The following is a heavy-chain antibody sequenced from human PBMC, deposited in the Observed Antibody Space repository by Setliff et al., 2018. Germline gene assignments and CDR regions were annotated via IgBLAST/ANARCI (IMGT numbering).Heavy chain of an antibody. CDR3: ARGPSPTVTPSRLIYFYHMDV. J-gene: IGHJ6*03. D-gene: IGHD4-17*01. CDR2: IIPVLGMT. V-gene: IGHV1-69*10. Sequence: GASVKVSCKASGDPFNAYGVSWVRQAPGQGLEWMGAIIPVLGMTDYAQKFQGRLTITADQSTTTVYIELSSLRFDDTALYYCARGPSPTVTPSRLIYFYHMDVWGTGTTVTVS. CDR1: GDPFNAYG.